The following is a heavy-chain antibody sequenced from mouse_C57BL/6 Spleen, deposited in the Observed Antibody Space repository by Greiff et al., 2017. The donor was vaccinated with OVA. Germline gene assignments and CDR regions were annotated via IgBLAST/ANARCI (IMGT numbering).Heavy chain of an antibody. V-gene: IGHV1-52*01. D-gene: IGHD2-3*01. CDR2: IDPSDSET. CDR1: GYTFTSYW. Sequence: QVQLQQPGAELVRPGSSVKLSCKASGYTFTSYWMHWVKQRPIQGLEWIGNIDPSDSETHYNQKFKDKAKLTVDKSSSTAYMQLSSLTSEDSAVYYCARGGYYEAWFAYWGQGTLVTVSA. CDR3: ARGGYYEAWFAY. J-gene: IGHJ3*01.